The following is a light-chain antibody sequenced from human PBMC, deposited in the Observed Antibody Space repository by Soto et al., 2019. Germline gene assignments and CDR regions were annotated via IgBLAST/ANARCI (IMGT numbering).Light chain of an antibody. CDR2: DNN. CDR3: GTWDLKLSTVV. V-gene: IGLV1-51*01. CDR1: SSNVGNNL. J-gene: IGLJ2*01. Sequence: QSVLTQPPSVSAAPGQKVTISCSGSSSNVGNNLVSWYQQLPGTAPKLLIYDNNQRPSGIPDRCSASKSGTSATLGITGLQTGDEADYYCGTWDLKLSTVVFGGGTKLTVL.